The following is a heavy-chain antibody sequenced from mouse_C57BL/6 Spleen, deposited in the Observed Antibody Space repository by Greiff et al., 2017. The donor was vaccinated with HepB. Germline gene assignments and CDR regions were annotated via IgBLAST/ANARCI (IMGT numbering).Heavy chain of an antibody. J-gene: IGHJ2*01. CDR1: GYTFTDYE. CDR3: TRWTTGYFDC. Sequence: QVQLQQSGAELVRPGASVTLSCKASGYTFTDYEMHWVKQTPVHGLEWIGAIDPETGGTAYNQKFKGKAILTADKSSSTAYMELRSLTSEDSAVYYCTRWTTGYFDCWGQGTTLTVSS. CDR2: IDPETGGT. D-gene: IGHD1-1*01. V-gene: IGHV1-15*01.